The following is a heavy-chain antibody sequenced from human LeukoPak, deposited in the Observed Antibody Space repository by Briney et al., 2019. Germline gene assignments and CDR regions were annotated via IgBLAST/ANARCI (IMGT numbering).Heavy chain of an antibody. CDR2: IYYSGST. CDR3: ARRRGYSFAYDY. V-gene: IGHV4-39*01. D-gene: IGHD5-18*01. Sequence: SETLSLTCNVSGDSISSTNYYWGWIRQPRGKGLEWIGDIYYSGSTYYNPSLKSRVTISVDTSKNQFSLHLNSVTAADTAVYYCARRRGYSFAYDYWGQGMLVTVSS. CDR1: GDSISSTNYY. J-gene: IGHJ4*02.